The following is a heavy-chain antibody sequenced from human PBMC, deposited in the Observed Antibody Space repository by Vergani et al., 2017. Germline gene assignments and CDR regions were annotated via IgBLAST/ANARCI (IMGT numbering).Heavy chain of an antibody. CDR2: IYYSGST. J-gene: IGHJ4*02. Sequence: QVQLQESGPGLVKPSPTLSLTCTVSGGSISSGDYYWSWIRQPPGKGLEWIGYIYYSGSTSSNPSLKRRVTISVDTSKNQFSLKLSSVTAADTAVYYCARGRGLTRGRGVFDYWGQGTLVTVSS. CDR3: ARGRGLTRGRGVFDY. D-gene: IGHD3-10*01. V-gene: IGHV4-30-4*01. CDR1: GGSISSGDYY.